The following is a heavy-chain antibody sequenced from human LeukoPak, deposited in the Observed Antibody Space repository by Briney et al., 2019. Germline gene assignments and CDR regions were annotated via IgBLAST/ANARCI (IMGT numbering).Heavy chain of an antibody. Sequence: VSVKVSCKASGYTFTDRYFHWVRQAPGQGLEWMGWIDPNSGATTYAQKFQGRVTMTGDTSISTVYMELSSLRSDDTAVYYCARAVQWSYDLWGQGTLVTVSA. V-gene: IGHV1-2*02. J-gene: IGHJ5*02. CDR2: IDPNSGAT. CDR3: ARAVQWSYDL. D-gene: IGHD1-26*01. CDR1: GYTFTDRY.